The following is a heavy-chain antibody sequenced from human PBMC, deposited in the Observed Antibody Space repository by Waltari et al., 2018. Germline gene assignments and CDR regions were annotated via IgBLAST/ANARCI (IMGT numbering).Heavy chain of an antibody. CDR3: AKDYGDYSNLNYYYGMDV. D-gene: IGHD4-4*01. CDR1: GFSFISYG. V-gene: IGHV3-33*06. J-gene: IGHJ6*02. Sequence: HVQLVESGGGVFQPGRSLRLHCSASGFSFISYGIHWVPQAPAEGLEWVAVIWYDGSNKYYEDAVEGRFTITRENSKNTLYLQMNSRRAEDTAVYYCAKDYGDYSNLNYYYGMDVWGQGTTVTVSS. CDR2: IWYDGSNK.